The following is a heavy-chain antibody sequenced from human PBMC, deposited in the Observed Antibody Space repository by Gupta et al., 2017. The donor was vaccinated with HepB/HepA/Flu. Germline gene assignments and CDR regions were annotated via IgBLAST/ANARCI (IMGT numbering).Heavy chain of an antibody. CDR3: AKDETAQLDY. CDR2: IIPIFGRT. CDR1: GDDFNTYF. J-gene: IGHJ4*02. Sequence: QVQLVQSGAEVRKPGSSVKVSCTASGDDFNTYFISWVRQAPGQGLEWMGGIIPIFGRTHYAQKFQDRVTIIADKSTSTVYMELRSLTFEDTALYYCAKDETAQLDYWGQGTLVTVSS. V-gene: IGHV1-69*06.